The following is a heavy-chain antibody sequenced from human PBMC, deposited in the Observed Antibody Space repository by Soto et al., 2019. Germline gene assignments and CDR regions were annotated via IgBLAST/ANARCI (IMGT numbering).Heavy chain of an antibody. CDR2: IYPGDSDT. Sequence: PGESLKISCKVSGYSFTSYWIGWVRQMPGKGLEWMGIIYPGDSDTRYSPSFQGQVTISADKSISTAYLQWSSLKASDTAMYYCARRGYSGYPNDAFDIWGQGTMVTVSS. J-gene: IGHJ3*02. CDR1: GYSFTSYW. CDR3: ARRGYSGYPNDAFDI. D-gene: IGHD5-12*01. V-gene: IGHV5-51*01.